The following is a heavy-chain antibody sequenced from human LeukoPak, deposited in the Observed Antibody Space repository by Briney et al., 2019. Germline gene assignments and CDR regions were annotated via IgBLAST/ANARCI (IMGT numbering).Heavy chain of an antibody. V-gene: IGHV4-38-2*02. D-gene: IGHD3-16*01. CDR1: GYSISSGYY. Sequence: PSETLSLTCTVSGYSISSGYYWGWIRQPPGKGLEWIGEINHSGSTNYNPSLKSRVTISVDTSKNQFSLNLSSVTAADTAVYYCASYTDAFDIWGQGTMVTVSS. CDR2: INHSGST. CDR3: ASYTDAFDI. J-gene: IGHJ3*02.